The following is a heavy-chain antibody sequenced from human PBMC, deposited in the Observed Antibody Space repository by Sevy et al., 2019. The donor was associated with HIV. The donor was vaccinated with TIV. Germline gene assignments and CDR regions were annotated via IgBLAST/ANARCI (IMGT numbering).Heavy chain of an antibody. CDR2: ISYDGSNK. Sequence: GGCLRLSCAASGFTFSSYAMHWVRQAPGKGLEWVAVISYDGSNKYYADSVKGRFTISRDNSKNTLYLQMNSLRAEDTAVYHCARGGRYCSSTSCYTHWFDPWGQGTLVTVSS. CDR3: ARGGRYCSSTSCYTHWFDP. J-gene: IGHJ5*02. D-gene: IGHD2-2*02. CDR1: GFTFSSYA. V-gene: IGHV3-30*04.